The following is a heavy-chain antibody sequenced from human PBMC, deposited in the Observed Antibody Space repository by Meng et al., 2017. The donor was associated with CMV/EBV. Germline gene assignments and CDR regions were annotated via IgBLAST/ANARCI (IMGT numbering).Heavy chain of an antibody. D-gene: IGHD2-2*01. CDR1: GGSISSYY. V-gene: IGHV4-4*07. Sequence: QVPWQESGPGLVKPSETLSLTCTVSGGSISSYYWSWIRQPAGKGLEWIGRIYTSGSTNYNPSLKSRVTMSVDTSKNLFSLKLSSVTAADTAVYYCARDLMNCSSTSCANWFDPWGQGTLVTVSS. J-gene: IGHJ5*02. CDR3: ARDLMNCSSTSCANWFDP. CDR2: IYTSGST.